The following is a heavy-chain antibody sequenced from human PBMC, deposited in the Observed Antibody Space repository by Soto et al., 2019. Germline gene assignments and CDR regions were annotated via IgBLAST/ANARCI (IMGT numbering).Heavy chain of an antibody. V-gene: IGHV3-30-3*01. Sequence: PGGSLRLSCAASGFTFSSYAMHWVRQAPGKGLEWVAVISYDGSNEYYADSVKGRFTISRDNSKNTLYLQMNSLRAEDTAVYYCARAYGDYPTPFDYWGQGTLVTVSS. CDR1: GFTFSSYA. CDR2: ISYDGSNE. J-gene: IGHJ4*02. CDR3: ARAYGDYPTPFDY. D-gene: IGHD4-17*01.